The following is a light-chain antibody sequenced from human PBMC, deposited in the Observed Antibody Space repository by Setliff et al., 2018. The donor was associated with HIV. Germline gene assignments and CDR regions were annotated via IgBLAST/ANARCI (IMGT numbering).Light chain of an antibody. CDR3: CSYASTRSYV. V-gene: IGLV2-23*02. CDR1: SSDLGTYES. Sequence: SALAQPASVSGSPGQSLTVSCSGTSSDLGTYESVSWYQHHPGKAPKLIIYEINRRPSGVSNRFSASKSGDTATLTISGLQAEDEADYYCCSYASTRSYVFGTGTKVTVL. J-gene: IGLJ1*01. CDR2: EIN.